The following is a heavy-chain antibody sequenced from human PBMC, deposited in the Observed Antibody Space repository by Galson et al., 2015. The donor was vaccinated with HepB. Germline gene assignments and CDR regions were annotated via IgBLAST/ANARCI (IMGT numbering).Heavy chain of an antibody. J-gene: IGHJ6*02. V-gene: IGHV3-7*03. CDR2: IKQDGSEK. CDR1: GFTFSSSW. CDR3: ARDDVATSFVYYYYGMDV. D-gene: IGHD5-12*01. Sequence: SLRLSCAASGFTFSSSWMSWVRQAPGKGLEWVANIKQDGSEKYYVDSVKGRFTISRDNAKNSLYLQMNSLRAEDTAVYYCARDDVATSFVYYYYGMDVWGQGTTVTVSS.